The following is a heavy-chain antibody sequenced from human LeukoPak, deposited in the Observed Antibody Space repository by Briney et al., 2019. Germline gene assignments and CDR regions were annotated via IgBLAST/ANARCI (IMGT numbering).Heavy chain of an antibody. CDR2: INPNSGDT. Sequence: ASVKVSCKASGYTFTGYYMHWVRQAPGQGLEWMGWINPNSGDTKYSQKFQGRVTMTRDTSIRTAYMELTRLRSDDTAVYYCATQRGSYLWGTDFDYWGQGTLVSVSS. J-gene: IGHJ4*02. CDR1: GYTFTGYY. D-gene: IGHD3-16*01. V-gene: IGHV1-2*02. CDR3: ATQRGSYLWGTDFDY.